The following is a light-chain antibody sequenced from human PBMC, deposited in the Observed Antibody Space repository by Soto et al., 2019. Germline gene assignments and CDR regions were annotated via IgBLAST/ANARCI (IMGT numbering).Light chain of an antibody. V-gene: IGLV2-11*01. J-gene: IGLJ1*01. Sequence: QSALTQPPSASGSPGQSVTISCTGSSGDIGAYDYVSWYQQHPGKAPRVVIHDVSKRPSGVPDRFSGSKSANTASLTISGLQAEDEADYYCCSYAGSYTFYVFGTGTKVTVL. CDR1: SGDIGAYDY. CDR3: CSYAGSYTFYV. CDR2: DVS.